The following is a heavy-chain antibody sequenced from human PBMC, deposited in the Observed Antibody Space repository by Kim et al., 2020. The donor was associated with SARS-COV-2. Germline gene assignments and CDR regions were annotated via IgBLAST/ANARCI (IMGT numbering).Heavy chain of an antibody. Sequence: GRFTISRDNAKNSLYLQMNSLRAEDTAVYYCARDGFYYYGSGSYLWYFDLWGRGTLVTVSS. V-gene: IGHV3-11*06. CDR3: ARDGFYYYGSGSYLWYFDL. D-gene: IGHD3-10*01. J-gene: IGHJ2*01.